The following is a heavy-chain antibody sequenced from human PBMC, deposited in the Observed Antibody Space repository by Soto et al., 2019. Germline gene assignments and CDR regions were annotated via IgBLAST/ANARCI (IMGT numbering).Heavy chain of an antibody. CDR2: IHYNGIT. Sequence: SETLSLTCTVSGGSMNNYYWSWIRQSPGKGLEWIGYIHYNGITNYNPSLNSRITILLDRSKNQFSLKLNSLTSADTAVYYCARTMSQFDFWGQGTQVTVSS. CDR1: GGSMNNYY. CDR3: ARTMSQFDF. V-gene: IGHV4-59*01. J-gene: IGHJ4*02. D-gene: IGHD3-10*02.